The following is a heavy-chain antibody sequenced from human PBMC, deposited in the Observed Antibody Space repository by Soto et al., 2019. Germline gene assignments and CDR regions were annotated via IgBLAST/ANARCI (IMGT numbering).Heavy chain of an antibody. CDR1: GGTFSSYT. V-gene: IGHV1-69*02. D-gene: IGHD2-21*02. CDR2: IIPILGIA. CDR3: ARVMDGGNSADY. Sequence: QVQLVQSGAEVKKPGSSVKVSCKASGGTFSSYTISWVRQAPGQGLEWMGRIIPILGIANYAQKFQGRVTITADKSTSTAYMELSSLGSEDTAVYYCARVMDGGNSADYWGQGTLVTVSS. J-gene: IGHJ4*02.